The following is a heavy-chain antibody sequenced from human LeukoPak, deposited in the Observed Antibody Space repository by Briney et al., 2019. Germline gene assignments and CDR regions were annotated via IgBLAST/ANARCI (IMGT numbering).Heavy chain of an antibody. CDR2: IYPGDSET. D-gene: IGHD2-2*01. CDR3: ATAPLYCSSASCPTTD. V-gene: IGHV5-51*01. J-gene: IGHJ4*02. Sequence: GESLKISCKASGDSFTTYWIGWVRQMSGKGLEWVGIIYPGDSETRYSPSFQGRVTISVDKSITTAYLQWSSLKTSDTARYYCATAPLYCSSASCPTTDWGQGTLVTVSS. CDR1: GDSFTTYW.